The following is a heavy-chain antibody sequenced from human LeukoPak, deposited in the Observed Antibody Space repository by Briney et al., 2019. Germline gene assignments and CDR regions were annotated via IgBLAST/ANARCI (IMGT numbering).Heavy chain of an antibody. CDR3: ARGAEYFNALDALDF. J-gene: IGHJ3*01. CDR2: IWYDGSNK. V-gene: IGHV3-33*01. CDR1: GFTFSSYG. D-gene: IGHD2/OR15-2a*01. Sequence: QPGGSLRLSCAASGFTFSSYGMHWVRQAPGKGLEWVAVIWYDGSNKYYADSVKGRFTISRDNSKNTLPLQMNSLRVEDTAVYYCARGAEYFNALDALDFWGQGTMVTVSS.